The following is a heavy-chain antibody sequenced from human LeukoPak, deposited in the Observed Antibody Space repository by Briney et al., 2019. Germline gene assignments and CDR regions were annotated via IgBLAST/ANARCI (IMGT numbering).Heavy chain of an antibody. D-gene: IGHD3-3*01. Sequence: PGGSLRLSCAASGFTVSSNYMSWVRQAPGKGLEWVSVIYSGGSTYYADSVKGRFTISRDNSKNTLYLQMNSLRAEDTAVYYCAKARYYYDFWGWGQGALVTVSS. CDR2: IYSGGST. V-gene: IGHV3-53*01. CDR1: GFTVSSNY. J-gene: IGHJ4*02. CDR3: AKARYYYDFWG.